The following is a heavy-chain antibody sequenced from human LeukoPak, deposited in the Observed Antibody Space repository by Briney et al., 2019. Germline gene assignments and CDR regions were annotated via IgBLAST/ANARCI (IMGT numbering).Heavy chain of an antibody. CDR2: IRYDGSNK. CDR3: AKDPTTYTSWFDP. D-gene: IGHD6-13*01. V-gene: IGHV3-30*02. CDR1: GFTFSSHG. Sequence: GGSLRLSCAASGFTFSSHGMHWVRQAPGKGLEWVAFIRYDGSNKYYADSVKGRFTISRDNSKNTLYLQMNSLRAEDTAVYYCAKDPTTYTSWFDPWGQGTLVTVSS. J-gene: IGHJ5*02.